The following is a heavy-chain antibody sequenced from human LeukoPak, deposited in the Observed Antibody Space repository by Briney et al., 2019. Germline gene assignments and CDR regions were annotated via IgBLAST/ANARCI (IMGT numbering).Heavy chain of an antibody. CDR2: ISSSSSYI. D-gene: IGHD6-13*01. V-gene: IGHV3-21*04. CDR1: GFTFSSYS. CDR3: AKLRSGGPAAGNH. Sequence: KAGGSLRLSCAASGFTFSSYSMNWVRQAPGKGLEWVSSISSSSSYIYYADSVKGRFTISRDNSKNAVYLQMNSLRAEDTAVYYCAKLRSGGPAAGNHWGQGTLVTVSP. J-gene: IGHJ5*02.